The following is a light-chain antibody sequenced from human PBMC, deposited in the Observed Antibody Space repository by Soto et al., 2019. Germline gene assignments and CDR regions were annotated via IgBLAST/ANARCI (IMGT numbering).Light chain of an antibody. CDR2: GTS. J-gene: IGKJ5*01. CDR1: QSVPRSY. Sequence: ELVLTQSPGTLSLSPGARATLSCRASQSVPRSYLAWYQQKPGQAPRLLIYGTSSRATGIPDRFSGIGSGTVFTLTISRLDPEVSAVVDCQQYGSSITFGQGTRLEIK. V-gene: IGKV3-20*01. CDR3: QQYGSSIT.